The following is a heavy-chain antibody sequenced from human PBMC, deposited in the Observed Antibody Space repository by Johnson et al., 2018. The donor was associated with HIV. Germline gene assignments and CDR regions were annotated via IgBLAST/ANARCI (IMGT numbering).Heavy chain of an antibody. J-gene: IGHJ3*02. D-gene: IGHD3-10*01. CDR2: VADDGGYK. Sequence: QVQLVESGGGVVQPGRSLRLSCAGSGFTFSSFAIHWVRQAPGKGLEWVAVVADDGGYKDYADSVKGRFTLSRDNSKNTLYLQMNSMKADDTAIYYCARMVRYYYGSGSYYNGPGKDAFDIWGQGTMVTVSS. V-gene: IGHV3-30*04. CDR1: GFTFSSFA. CDR3: ARMVRYYYGSGSYYNGPGKDAFDI.